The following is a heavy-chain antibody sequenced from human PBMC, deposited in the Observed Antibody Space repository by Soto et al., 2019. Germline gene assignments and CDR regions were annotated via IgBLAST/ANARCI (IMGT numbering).Heavy chain of an antibody. V-gene: IGHV3-73*02. D-gene: IGHD3-3*01. CDR2: IRSKANSYAT. CDR1: GFTFSGSA. J-gene: IGHJ3*02. Sequence: EVQLVEPGGGLVQPGGSLKLSCAASGFTFSGSAMHWVRQASGTGLEWVGRIRSKANSYATAYAASVKGRFTISRDDSKNTEYLQMNSLKTEETAVYYCTRVAGRITIFGVVPDDAFDIWGQGTMVTVSS. CDR3: TRVAGRITIFGVVPDDAFDI.